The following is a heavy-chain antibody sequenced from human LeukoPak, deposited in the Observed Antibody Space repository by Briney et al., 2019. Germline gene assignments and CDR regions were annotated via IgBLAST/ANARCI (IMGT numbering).Heavy chain of an antibody. Sequence: PGRSLTLSCAASGFTFSDYAMHWVRQAPGGGLEWVAVISYDGSDKKYGDSAKGRFTISRDNSKNTLYLQMNSLRAEDTAVYYCTRGGRSFGGMDVWGQGTTVTVSS. CDR3: TRGGRSFGGMDV. V-gene: IGHV3-30*03. D-gene: IGHD2-15*01. CDR2: ISYDGSDK. CDR1: GFTFSDYA. J-gene: IGHJ6*02.